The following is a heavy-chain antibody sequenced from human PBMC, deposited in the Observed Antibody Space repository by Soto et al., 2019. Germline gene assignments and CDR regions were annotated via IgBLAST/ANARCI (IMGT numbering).Heavy chain of an antibody. D-gene: IGHD5-18*01. CDR2: IYYSGST. Sequence: SETLSLTCTVSGGSISSYYWSWIRQPPGKGLEWIGYIYYSGSTNYNPSLKSRVTISVDTSKNQFSLKLSSVTAADTALYYRAGRTARKQDTAMDPRGTYYYYMDVWGKGTTVTVSS. CDR1: GGSISSYY. V-gene: IGHV4-59*08. CDR3: AGRTARKQDTAMDPRGTYYYYMDV. J-gene: IGHJ6*03.